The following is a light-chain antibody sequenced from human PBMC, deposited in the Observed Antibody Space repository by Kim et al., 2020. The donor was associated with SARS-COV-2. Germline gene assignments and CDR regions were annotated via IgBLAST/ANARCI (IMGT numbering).Light chain of an antibody. CDR3: QVWDSSSDHLVV. V-gene: IGLV3-21*04. CDR1: NIGSKS. J-gene: IGLJ2*01. CDR2: YDS. Sequence: PGKTAMITCGGNNIGSKSVQWYQQKPGQAPVLVIYYDSDRPSGIPERFSGSNSGNTATLTISRVEAGDEADYYCQVWDSSSDHLVVFGGGTQLTVL.